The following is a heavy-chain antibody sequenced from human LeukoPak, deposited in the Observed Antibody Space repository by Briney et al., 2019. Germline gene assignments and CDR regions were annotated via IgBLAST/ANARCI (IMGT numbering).Heavy chain of an antibody. J-gene: IGHJ4*02. V-gene: IGHV4-59*01. CDR1: GGSISSYY. Sequence: SETLSLTCTVSGGSISSYYWSWIRQPPGKGLEWIGYTYYSGSTNYNPSLKSRVTTSVDTSKNQFSLKLSSVTAADTAVYYCARDVGATPGYFDYWGQGTLVTVSS. CDR2: TYYSGST. D-gene: IGHD1-26*01. CDR3: ARDVGATPGYFDY.